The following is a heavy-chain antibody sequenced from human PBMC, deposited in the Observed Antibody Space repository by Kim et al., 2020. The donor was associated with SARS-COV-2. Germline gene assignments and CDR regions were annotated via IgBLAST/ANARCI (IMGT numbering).Heavy chain of an antibody. CDR3: TRGPRDGYNQWGRFDY. J-gene: IGHJ4*02. V-gene: IGHV4-59*13. Sequence: SETLSLTCTVSGGSISSYYWSWIRQPPGKGLEWIGYIYYSGSTNYNPSLKSRVTISVDTSKNQFSLKLSSVTAADTAVYYCTRGPRDGYNQWGRFDYWGQGTLVTVSS. CDR1: GGSISSYY. CDR2: IYYSGST. D-gene: IGHD5-12*01.